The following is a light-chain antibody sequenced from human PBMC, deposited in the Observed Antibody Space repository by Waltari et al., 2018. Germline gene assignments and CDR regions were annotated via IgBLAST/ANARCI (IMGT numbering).Light chain of an antibody. Sequence: DIQMTQSPSSLSASVGDRVTITCQASRDINNFLNWYQQKPGKAPKLLIYDASNLVTGVPSRFSGSGSGTKFTFTISSLQPEDIGTYYCQQYDIQPPYTFGQGSKLQIK. CDR1: RDINNF. CDR3: QQYDIQPPYT. J-gene: IGKJ2*01. CDR2: DAS. V-gene: IGKV1-33*01.